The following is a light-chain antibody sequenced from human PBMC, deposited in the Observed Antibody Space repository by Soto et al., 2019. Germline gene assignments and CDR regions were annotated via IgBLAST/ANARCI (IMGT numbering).Light chain of an antibody. CDR2: KAS. CDR3: QQYNSYSPIT. Sequence: DIQMTQSPSTLSASVGDRVTITCRASQSISSWLAWYQQKPGKAPKLLIYKASSLESGVPSRFSGRGSGTEFTLTISSLQPDDFATYYCQQYNSYSPITFGPGTKVDIK. CDR1: QSISSW. J-gene: IGKJ3*01. V-gene: IGKV1-5*03.